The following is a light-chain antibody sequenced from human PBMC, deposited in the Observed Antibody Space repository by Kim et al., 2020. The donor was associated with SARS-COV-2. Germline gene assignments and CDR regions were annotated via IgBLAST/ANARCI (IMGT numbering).Light chain of an antibody. J-gene: IGLJ3*02. CDR1: NTTLGTTR. V-gene: IGLV1-44*01. Sequence: GQELPISCSGSNTTLGTTRVPWYHQFPGTAPEVLIYKNNQRPSGVPDRFSGSKSGTSASLAISGLQSEDEGDYYCAGWDDNLNAEVFGGGTQLTVL. CDR3: AGWDDNLNAEV. CDR2: KNN.